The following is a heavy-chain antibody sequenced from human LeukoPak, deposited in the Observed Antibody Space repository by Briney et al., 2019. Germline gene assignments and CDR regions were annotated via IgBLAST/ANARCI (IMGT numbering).Heavy chain of an antibody. J-gene: IGHJ6*02. CDR2: INTNTGNP. Sequence: ASVKVSCKASGYTFTSYAMNWVRQAPGQGLEWMGWINTNTGNPTYAQGFTGRFVFSLDTSVSTAYLQISSLKAEDTAVYYCAAQQWLGYHYYYGMDVWGQGTTVTVSS. V-gene: IGHV7-4-1*02. D-gene: IGHD6-19*01. CDR1: GYTFTSYA. CDR3: AAQQWLGYHYYYGMDV.